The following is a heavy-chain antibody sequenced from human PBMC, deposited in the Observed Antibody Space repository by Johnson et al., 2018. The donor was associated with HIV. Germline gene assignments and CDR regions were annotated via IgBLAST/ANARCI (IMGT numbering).Heavy chain of an antibody. V-gene: IGHV3-20*04. CDR2: ISWNSGSI. J-gene: IGHJ3*02. D-gene: IGHD6-13*01. CDR3: AAIGGIDSSWSAAFDI. CDR1: GFTFSTYG. Sequence: VQLVESGGSVVRPGGSLRLSCAVSGFTFSTYGMHWVRQGPGKGLEWVSGISWNSGSIGYADSVKGRFTISRDNAKNSLYLQMNSLRAEDTALYYCAAIGGIDSSWSAAFDIWGQGTMVTVSS.